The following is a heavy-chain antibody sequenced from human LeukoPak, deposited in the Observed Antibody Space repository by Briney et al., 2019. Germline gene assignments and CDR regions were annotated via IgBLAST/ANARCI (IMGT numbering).Heavy chain of an antibody. CDR3: ARLEVYYDSSGYYNWFDP. V-gene: IGHV4-59*08. J-gene: IGHJ5*02. CDR2: IYYSGST. CDR1: GGSISSYY. D-gene: IGHD3-22*01. Sequence: SETLSLTCTVSGGSISSYYWSWIRHPPGKGPERIGYIYYSGSTNYNPSLKSRVTISVDTSKNQFSLKLSSVTAADTAVYYCARLEVYYDSSGYYNWFDPWGQGTLVTVSS.